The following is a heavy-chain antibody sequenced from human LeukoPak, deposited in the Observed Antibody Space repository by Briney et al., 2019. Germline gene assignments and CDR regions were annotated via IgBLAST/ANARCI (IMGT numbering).Heavy chain of an antibody. CDR1: GGSVSSGSYY. CDR3: ARDPSVVVAATPRYYYYYYVMDV. CDR2: IYYSGST. J-gene: IGHJ6*04. D-gene: IGHD2-15*01. Sequence: PSETLSLTCTVSGGSVSSGSYYWSWIRQPPGKGLEWIGYIYYSGSTNYNPSLKSRVTISVDTSKNQFSLKLSSVTAADTAVYYCARDPSVVVAATPRYYYYYYVMDVWGKGTTVTVSS. V-gene: IGHV4-61*01.